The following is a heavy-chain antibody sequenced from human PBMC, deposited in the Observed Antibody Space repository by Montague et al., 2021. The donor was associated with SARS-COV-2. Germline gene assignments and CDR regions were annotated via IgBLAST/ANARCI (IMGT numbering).Heavy chain of an antibody. Sequence: TLSLTCAVYGGSFSDYYWTWIRQSPGKGLEWIGYIYYSGSTYYNPSLKSRVTISVDTSKNQFSLKLSSVTAADTAVYYCARAEGGYGGSWFDPWGQGTLVTVSS. CDR3: ARAEGGYGGSWFDP. CDR1: GGSFSDYY. J-gene: IGHJ5*02. D-gene: IGHD4-23*01. CDR2: IYYSGST. V-gene: IGHV4-34*09.